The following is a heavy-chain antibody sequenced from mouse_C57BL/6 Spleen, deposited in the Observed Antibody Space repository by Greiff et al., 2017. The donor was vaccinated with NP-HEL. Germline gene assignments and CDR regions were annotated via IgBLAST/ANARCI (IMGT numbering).Heavy chain of an antibody. D-gene: IGHD1-1*01. V-gene: IGHV1-42*01. Sequence: EVKLMESGPELVKPGASVKISCKASGYSFTGYYMNWVKQSPEKSLEWIGEINPSTGGTTYNQKFKAKATLTVDKSSSTAYMQLKSLTSEDSAVYYCARGHYGSSYVAYWGQGTLVTVSA. CDR1: GYSFTGYY. J-gene: IGHJ3*01. CDR3: ARGHYGSSYVAY. CDR2: INPSTGGT.